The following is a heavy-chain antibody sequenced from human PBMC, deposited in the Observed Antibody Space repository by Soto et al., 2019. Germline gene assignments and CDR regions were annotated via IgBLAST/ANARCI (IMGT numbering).Heavy chain of an antibody. V-gene: IGHV5-51*01. D-gene: IGHD6-13*01. CDR3: AGSYSSSWYPLAFDI. CDR2: IYPGDSDT. Sequence: PGESLKISCKGSGYSFTSYWIGWVRQMPGKGLEWMGIIYPGDSDTRYSPSFQGQVTISADKSISTAYLQWSSLKASDTAMYYCAGSYSSSWYPLAFDIWGKGTMVTVSS. CDR1: GYSFTSYW. J-gene: IGHJ3*02.